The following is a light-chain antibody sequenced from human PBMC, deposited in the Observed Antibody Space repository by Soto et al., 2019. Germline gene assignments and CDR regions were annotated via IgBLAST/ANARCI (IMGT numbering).Light chain of an antibody. Sequence: DIQMTQSPSTLSASVGHRITITWRASQSISGWLAWYQQKPGKAPKLLIYDASSLESGVPSRFSGSGSGTEFTLTISSLKPDDFAAYYWQQYNTYAWTFGQGTKVEI. CDR3: QQYNTYAWT. J-gene: IGKJ1*01. CDR1: QSISGW. CDR2: DAS. V-gene: IGKV1-5*01.